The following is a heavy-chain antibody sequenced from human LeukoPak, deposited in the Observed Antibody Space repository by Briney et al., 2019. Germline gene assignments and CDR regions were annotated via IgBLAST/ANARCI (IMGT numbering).Heavy chain of an antibody. CDR2: INTDGSST. J-gene: IGHJ4*02. CDR3: ARDASPLSGSYSQDY. D-gene: IGHD1-26*01. V-gene: IGHV3-74*01. CDR1: GFTFSSYA. Sequence: EPGGSLRLSCAASGFTFSSYAMSWVRQAPGKGLVWVSRINTDGSSTSYADSVKGRFTISRDNAKNTLYLQMNSLRAEDTAVYYCARDASPLSGSYSQDYWGQGTLVTVSS.